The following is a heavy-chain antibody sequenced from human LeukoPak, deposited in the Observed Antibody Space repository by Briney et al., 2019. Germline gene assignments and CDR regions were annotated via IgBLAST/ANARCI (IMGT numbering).Heavy chain of an antibody. CDR3: ASGRHDFLH. CDR1: GFVFSTYW. Sequence: GGSLRLSCAASGFVFSTYWMTWVRQAPGKGLEWVANVNLDGTEEHYVDSSLKGRFTISRDNAKNSLYLQMTSLRVEDTAVYYCASGRHDFLHWGQGTLVTVSS. V-gene: IGHV3-7*01. CDR2: VNLDGTEE. D-gene: IGHD3/OR15-3a*01. J-gene: IGHJ4*02.